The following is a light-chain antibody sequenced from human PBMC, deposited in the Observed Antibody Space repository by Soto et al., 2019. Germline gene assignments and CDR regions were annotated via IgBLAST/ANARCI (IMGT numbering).Light chain of an antibody. CDR1: QSVSRSY. Sequence: EIVLAQSPATLSLSPGDRATLSCGASQSVSRSYLAWYQQKPGLAPRLIIYDASTRATGIPDRFSGSGSGTDFTLTISRLEAEDFAVYYCQQRSNWPSTFGQGTRLEIK. J-gene: IGKJ5*01. V-gene: IGKV3D-20*02. CDR3: QQRSNWPST. CDR2: DAS.